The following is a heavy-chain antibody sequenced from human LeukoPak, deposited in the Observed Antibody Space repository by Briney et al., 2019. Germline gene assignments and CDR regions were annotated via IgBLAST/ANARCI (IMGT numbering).Heavy chain of an antibody. CDR1: GFIFSSYA. J-gene: IGHJ4*02. CDR2: ISGSGGST. D-gene: IGHD3-22*01. V-gene: IGHV3-23*01. Sequence: GGSLRLSCAASGFIFSSYAMSWVRQAPGKGLEWVSAISGSGGSTYYADSVKGRFTISRDNSKNTLYLQMNSLRAEDTAVYYCAKDKGSGSYFDYWGQGTLVTVSS. CDR3: AKDKGSGSYFDY.